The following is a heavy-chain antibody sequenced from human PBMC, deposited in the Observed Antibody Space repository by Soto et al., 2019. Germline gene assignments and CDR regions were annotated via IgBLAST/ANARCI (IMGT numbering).Heavy chain of an antibody. V-gene: IGHV3-11*06. CDR2: ISSSSSYT. J-gene: IGHJ4*02. CDR3: AKSDWNGRAY. Sequence: PGGSLRLSCTASGFTFGDYAMSWVRQAPGKGLEWVSYISSSSSYTNYADSVKGRFTISRDNAKNSLYLQMNSLRAEDTAVYYCAKSDWNGRAYWGQGTLVTVSS. D-gene: IGHD1-1*01. CDR1: GFTFGDYA.